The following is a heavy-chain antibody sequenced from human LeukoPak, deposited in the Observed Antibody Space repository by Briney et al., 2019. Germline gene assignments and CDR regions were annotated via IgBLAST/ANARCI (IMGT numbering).Heavy chain of an antibody. V-gene: IGHV4-59*01. CDR2: IYYSGST. Sequence: NPSETLSLTCTVSGGSISSYYWSWIRQPPGKGLEWIGYIYYSGSTNYNPSLKSRVTISVDTSKNQFSLKLSSVTAADTAVYYCARYPQVAYSSSWYDAFDIWGQGTMVTVSS. CDR1: GGSISSYY. J-gene: IGHJ3*02. D-gene: IGHD6-13*01. CDR3: ARYPQVAYSSSWYDAFDI.